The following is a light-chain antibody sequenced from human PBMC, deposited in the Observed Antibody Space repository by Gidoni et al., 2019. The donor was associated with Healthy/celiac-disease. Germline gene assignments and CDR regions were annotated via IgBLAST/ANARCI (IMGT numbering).Light chain of an antibody. V-gene: IGKV1-39*01. CDR1: QSISSY. CDR3: QQSYSTPPYT. J-gene: IGKJ2*01. CDR2: AAS. Sequence: DSQMTQSPSSLSASVGDRVNITCRASQSISSYLNWYQQKPGKAPKLLIYAASSLQSGVPSRFSGSGSGTDFTLTISSLQPEDFATYYCQQSYSTPPYTFGPGTKLEIK.